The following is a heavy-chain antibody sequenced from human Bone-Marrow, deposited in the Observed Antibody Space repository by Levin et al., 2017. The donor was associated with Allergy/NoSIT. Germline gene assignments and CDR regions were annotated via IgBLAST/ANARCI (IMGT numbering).Heavy chain of an antibody. J-gene: IGHJ4*02. CDR3: ATAKGDYGDYSPIES. CDR2: ITPIYGTP. V-gene: IGHV1-69*06. Sequence: ASVKVSCKASGGTFSTNAINWVRQAPGQGLQWMGGITPIYGTPIYAQMFQGRVTITADKSTGVGYMELSSLTSDDTAVYYCATAKGDYGDYSPIESWGQGTLVTVSS. CDR1: GGTFSTNA. D-gene: IGHD4-17*01.